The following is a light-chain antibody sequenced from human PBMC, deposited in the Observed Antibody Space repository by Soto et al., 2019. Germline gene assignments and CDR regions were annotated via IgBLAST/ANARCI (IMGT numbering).Light chain of an antibody. CDR1: SSNIGAGYD. CDR2: GNS. J-gene: IGLJ2*01. V-gene: IGLV1-40*01. Sequence: QSVLTQPPSVSGAPGQRVTISCTGSSSNIGAGYDVHWYQQLPGTAPKLLIYGNSNRPSGVPDRFSGSKSGTSASLAITGLQAEDGADYYCQSSDSSLSGSVVFGGGTKLTVL. CDR3: QSSDSSLSGSVV.